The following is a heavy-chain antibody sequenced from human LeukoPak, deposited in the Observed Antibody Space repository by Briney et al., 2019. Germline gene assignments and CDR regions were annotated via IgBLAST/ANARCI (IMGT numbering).Heavy chain of an antibody. V-gene: IGHV4-4*07. Sequence: PSETLSLTCTVSGGSISGSYWSWIRQPAGKGLEWIGRVYTSGSTNYNYNPSLKSRLTMSVDTSKNQFSLKLTSVTAADTVVYYCARDPNSALWGQGTLVTVSS. CDR1: GGSISGSY. CDR3: ARDPNSAL. D-gene: IGHD2-21*01. J-gene: IGHJ4*02. CDR2: VYTSGST.